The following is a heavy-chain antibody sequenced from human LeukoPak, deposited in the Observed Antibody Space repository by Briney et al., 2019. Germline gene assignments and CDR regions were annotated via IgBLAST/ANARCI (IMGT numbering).Heavy chain of an antibody. D-gene: IGHD1-26*01. CDR3: ARGAIVGATAVAAFDI. CDR2: INHSGSI. J-gene: IGHJ3*02. CDR1: GPSVIGYY. V-gene: IGHV4-34*01. Sequence: TSQTPSLTCSLYGPSVIGYYWGWIRQPPGKWMEWSREINHSGSINYNPSLKSRVTISVDRSKNQFSLKLSSVTAADTAVYYCARGAIVGATAVAAFDIWGQGTMVTVSS.